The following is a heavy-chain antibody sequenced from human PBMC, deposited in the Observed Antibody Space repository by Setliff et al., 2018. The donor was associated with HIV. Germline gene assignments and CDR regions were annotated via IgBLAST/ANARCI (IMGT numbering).Heavy chain of an antibody. CDR3: ARRPYDSGWSYFFDY. Sequence: GESLKISCKGSGYTFTNFWIGWVRQVPGKGLELMGIIYPGDSDTRYSPSFQGQVSISADKSINTAYVQWSSLKASDTAMYYCARRPYDSGWSYFFDYWGQGTLVTVSS. J-gene: IGHJ4*01. V-gene: IGHV5-51*01. CDR2: IYPGDSDT. D-gene: IGHD6-19*01. CDR1: GYTFTNFW.